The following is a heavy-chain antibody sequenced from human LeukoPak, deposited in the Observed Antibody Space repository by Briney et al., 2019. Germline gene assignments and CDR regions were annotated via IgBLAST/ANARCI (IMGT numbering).Heavy chain of an antibody. CDR3: AELGITMIGGV. CDR2: ISSRSRTI. Sequence: GGSLRLSCAASGFTFSSYSMNWVRQAPGKGLEWLSYISSRSRTIYYADSVKGRFTISRDNAKNSLYLQMNSLRAEDTAVYYCAELGITMIGGVWGKGTTVTIPS. J-gene: IGHJ6*04. V-gene: IGHV3-48*04. D-gene: IGHD3-10*02. CDR1: GFTFSSYS.